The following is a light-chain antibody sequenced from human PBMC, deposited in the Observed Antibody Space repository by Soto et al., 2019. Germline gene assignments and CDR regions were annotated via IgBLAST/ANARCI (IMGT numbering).Light chain of an antibody. CDR1: QSISSY. CDR2: AAS. CDR3: QQYTGYFPP. J-gene: IGKJ5*01. Sequence: DIQLTQSPASLSASLGDRVPHTCRASQSISSYLNWYQQKPGKAPKLLIYAASSLQSGVPSRFSGSGSGTDFTLTISSLQPEDFATYYCQQYTGYFPPFGQGTR. V-gene: IGKV1-39*01.